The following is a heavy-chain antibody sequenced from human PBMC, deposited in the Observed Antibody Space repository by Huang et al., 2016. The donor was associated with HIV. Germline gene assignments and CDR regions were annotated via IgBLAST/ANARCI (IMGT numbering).Heavy chain of an antibody. CDR1: VASSNTYY. J-gene: IGHJ6*02. CDR2: IKPVGAT. Sequence: QVRLEQWGQRLLKPSETPSLTCAVYVASSNTYYWSWVRQSPAKGLEWIVEIKPVGATNENHSLKGRDAMSIDNSKKQFSLSVPAMGAADAGIYYCARVPTPSYYDTWSLSPVEEDFFYYKLDVWGQGTPVSVSS. V-gene: IGHV4-34*02. D-gene: IGHD3-3*01. CDR3: ARVPTPSYYDTWSLSPVEEDFFYYKLDV.